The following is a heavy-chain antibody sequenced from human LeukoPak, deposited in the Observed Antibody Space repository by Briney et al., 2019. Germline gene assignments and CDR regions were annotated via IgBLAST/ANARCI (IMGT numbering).Heavy chain of an antibody. D-gene: IGHD5-18*01. V-gene: IGHV3-30*02. J-gene: IGHJ4*02. CDR3: VKDPSRSYGQD. CDR2: IWYDGSNK. Sequence: GGSLRLSCAASGFTFSSYGMHWVRQAPGKGLEWVAVIWYDGSNKYYADSVKGRFTISRDNSKNTLYLQMSSLRAEDTAVYYCVKDPSRSYGQDWGQGTLVTVSS. CDR1: GFTFSSYG.